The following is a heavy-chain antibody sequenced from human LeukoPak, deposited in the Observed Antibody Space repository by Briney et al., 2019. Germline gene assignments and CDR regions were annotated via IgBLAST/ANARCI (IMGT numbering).Heavy chain of an antibody. D-gene: IGHD5-24*01. J-gene: IGHJ4*02. CDR1: GFTFSSYW. CDR2: IKQDGSEK. CDR3: AREEEEMATPLDY. V-gene: IGHV3-7*01. Sequence: SGGSLRLSCAASGFTFSSYWMSWVRQAPGKGLEWVANIKQDGSEKYYVDSVKGRFTISRDNDKNSLYLQMNSLRAEDTAVYYCAREEEEMATPLDYWGQGTLVTVSS.